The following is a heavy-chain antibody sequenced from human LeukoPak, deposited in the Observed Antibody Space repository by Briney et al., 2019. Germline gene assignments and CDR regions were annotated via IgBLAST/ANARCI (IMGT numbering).Heavy chain of an antibody. V-gene: IGHV1-2*02. J-gene: IGHJ4*02. CDR3: ARTKRTGIAARPCDY. Sequence: VASVKVSCKASGYTFTGNYMHWVRQAPGQGLEWRGWINPNSGGTNFAQKFQGRVTMTRDKSISTAYMELIRLRSDDTAVYYCARTKRTGIAARPCDYWGQGTLVTVSS. CDR2: INPNSGGT. CDR1: GYTFTGNY. D-gene: IGHD6-6*01.